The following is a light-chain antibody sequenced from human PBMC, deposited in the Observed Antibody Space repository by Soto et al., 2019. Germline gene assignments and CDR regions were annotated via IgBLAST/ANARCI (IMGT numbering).Light chain of an antibody. V-gene: IGLV3-21*02. Sequence: SYELTQPPSVSVAPGQTARITCGGTNIGSKSVHWYQQKLGQAPVLVVYDDSDRPSGIPERFSGSNSGNTATLTISRVEAGDEADSYCHVWDSSSDHWVFGGGTKLTVL. CDR3: HVWDSSSDHWV. CDR1: NIGSKS. J-gene: IGLJ3*02. CDR2: DDS.